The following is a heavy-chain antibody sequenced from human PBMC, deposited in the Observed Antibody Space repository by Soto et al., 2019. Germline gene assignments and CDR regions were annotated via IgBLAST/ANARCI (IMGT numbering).Heavy chain of an antibody. CDR2: IYYSGST. CDR1: GGSISSGGYY. D-gene: IGHD5-12*01. Sequence: SETLSLTCTVSGGSISSGGYYWSWIRQHPGKGLEWIGYIYYSGSTYYNPSLKSRVTISVDTSKNQFSLKLSSVTAADTAVYYCARIKSSYSGYDPPRLYGMDVWGQGTTVTVSS. J-gene: IGHJ6*02. CDR3: ARIKSSYSGYDPPRLYGMDV. V-gene: IGHV4-31*03.